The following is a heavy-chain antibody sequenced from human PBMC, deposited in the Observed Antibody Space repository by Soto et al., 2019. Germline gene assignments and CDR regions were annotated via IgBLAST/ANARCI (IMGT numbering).Heavy chain of an antibody. CDR2: INHSGST. V-gene: IGHV4-34*01. D-gene: IGHD3-10*01. Sequence: SETLSLTCAVYGGSFSGYYWSWIRQPPGKGLEWIGEINHSGSTNYNPSLKSRVTISVDTSKNQFSLKLSSVTAADTAVYYCARGGYYGSGSYYSGYYYYGMDVWGQGTTVPVYS. CDR3: ARGGYYGSGSYYSGYYYYGMDV. J-gene: IGHJ6*02. CDR1: GGSFSGYY.